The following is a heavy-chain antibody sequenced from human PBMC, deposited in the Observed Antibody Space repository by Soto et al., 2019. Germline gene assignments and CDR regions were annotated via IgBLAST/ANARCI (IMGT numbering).Heavy chain of an antibody. Sequence: VPLVQSGAEVKKPGASVKVSCKTSGDSFNDYYIHWVRQAPGQGLEGMGWINPNGGVTKYAQKFQGRVTVTRDTSIRTVDMELSSLRSDDTAVYYCARESGGATATLDYYYFYMDVWGKGTTVTVSS. CDR3: ARESGGATATLDYYYFYMDV. CDR1: GDSFNDYY. V-gene: IGHV1-2*02. J-gene: IGHJ6*03. D-gene: IGHD5-12*01. CDR2: INPNGGVT.